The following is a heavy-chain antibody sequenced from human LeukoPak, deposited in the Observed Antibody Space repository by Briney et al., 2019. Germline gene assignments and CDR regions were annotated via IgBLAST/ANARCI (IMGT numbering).Heavy chain of an antibody. CDR1: GGSISSSSYS. V-gene: IGHV4-39*01. D-gene: IGHD6-19*01. Sequence: SETLSLTCTVSGGSISSSSYSWGWIRQPPGKGLEWIGRIYYSGSTYYNPSLKSRVTISVDTSKNQFSLKLSSVTAADTAVYYCARPAVAGPEGFWFDYWGQGTLVTVSS. CDR2: IYYSGST. CDR3: ARPAVAGPEGFWFDY. J-gene: IGHJ4*02.